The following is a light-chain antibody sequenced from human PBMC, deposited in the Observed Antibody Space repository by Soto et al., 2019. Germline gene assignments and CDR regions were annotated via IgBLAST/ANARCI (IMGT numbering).Light chain of an antibody. V-gene: IGLV2-8*01. Sequence: SALTQPPSASGSPGQSVTISCTGTSSDVGGYNYVSWYQQHPGKAPKLMISEVSKRPSGFPDRFSGSKSGNTASLTVSGLQAEDEADYYCSSFAGNNNLVFGGGTKLTVL. CDR1: SSDVGGYNY. CDR3: SSFAGNNNLV. J-gene: IGLJ2*01. CDR2: EVS.